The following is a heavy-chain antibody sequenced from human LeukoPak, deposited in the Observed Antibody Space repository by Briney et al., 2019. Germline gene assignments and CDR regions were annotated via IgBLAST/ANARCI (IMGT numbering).Heavy chain of an antibody. Sequence: SVKVSCKASGGTFTNYAINWVRQAPGQGLEWMGGIIPIFGTANYAQKFQGRVTMTTDTSTSTAYMELRSLRSDDTAVYYCARAWWWEPPEGEAFDIWGQGTMVTVSS. CDR3: ARAWWWEPPEGEAFDI. V-gene: IGHV1-69*05. J-gene: IGHJ3*02. CDR2: IIPIFGTA. D-gene: IGHD2-21*01. CDR1: GGTFTNYA.